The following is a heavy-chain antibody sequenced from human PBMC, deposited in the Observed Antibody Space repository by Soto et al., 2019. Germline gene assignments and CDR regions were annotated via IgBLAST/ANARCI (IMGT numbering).Heavy chain of an antibody. V-gene: IGHV3-23*01. J-gene: IGHJ4*02. D-gene: IGHD6-19*01. Sequence: GGSLRLSCAASGFTFSSYAMSWVRQAPGKGLEWVSAISGSGGSTYYADSLKGRFTIYRDNSKNTLYLQMNSLSAADTAVYYCAKDIAVAGSFDYWGQGTLVTVSS. CDR2: ISGSGGST. CDR1: GFTFSSYA. CDR3: AKDIAVAGSFDY.